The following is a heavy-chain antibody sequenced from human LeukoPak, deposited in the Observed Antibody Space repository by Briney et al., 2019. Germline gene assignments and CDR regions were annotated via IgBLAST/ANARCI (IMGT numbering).Heavy chain of an antibody. CDR1: VGTFSSYA. J-gene: IGHJ4*02. CDR2: IIAILGIA. Sequence: SVKVSCKASVGTFSSYAISWVRQAPGQGLEWMGRIIAILGIANYAQKFQGRVTITANTSTSTDYMKLSSLRSEDTAVYYCARSLVLVGATTSFDYWGQGTLVTVSS. D-gene: IGHD1-26*01. CDR3: ARSLVLVGATTSFDY. V-gene: IGHV1-69*04.